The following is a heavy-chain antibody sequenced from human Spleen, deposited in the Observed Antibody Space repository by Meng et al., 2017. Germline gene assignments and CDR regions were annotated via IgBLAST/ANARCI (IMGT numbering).Heavy chain of an antibody. CDR3: ARDEDISAAGKLFGDY. Sequence: VQLVQSRAGVKKPGAPVKVSCKPSGYNFPDYWLHWVRRAPGQGLEWMGRIDPKSGDTHYAQRFQGRVTMTGDTSISTAYMELSGLRSDDTAMYYCARDEDISAAGKLFGDYWGQGTLVTVSS. J-gene: IGHJ4*02. D-gene: IGHD6-13*01. V-gene: IGHV1-2*06. CDR1: GYNFPDYW. CDR2: IDPKSGDT.